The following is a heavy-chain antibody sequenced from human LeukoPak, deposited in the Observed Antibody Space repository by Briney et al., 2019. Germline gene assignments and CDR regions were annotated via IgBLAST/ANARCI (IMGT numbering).Heavy chain of an antibody. J-gene: IGHJ5*02. CDR3: AKDETNYYGSGRPNNWFDP. V-gene: IGHV3-53*01. D-gene: IGHD3-10*01. CDR2: IYSGGGT. Sequence: GGSLRLSCAASGFTVSSNYMSWVRQAPGKGLEWVSVIYSGGGTYYADSVKGRLTISRDNSKNTLFLQMNSLRAEDTAVYYCAKDETNYYGSGRPNNWFDPWGQGTRVTVSS. CDR1: GFTVSSNY.